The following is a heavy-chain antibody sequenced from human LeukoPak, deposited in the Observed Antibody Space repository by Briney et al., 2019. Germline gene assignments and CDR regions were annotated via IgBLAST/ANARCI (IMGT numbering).Heavy chain of an antibody. Sequence: PSETLSLTCTVSGGSISSYYWSWIRQPPGKGLEWIGYIYYSGSTNCNPSLKSRVTISVDTSKNQFSLKLSSLTAADTAVYYCARTVLSYCRGGSCPCFDYWGQGTLVTVSS. D-gene: IGHD2-15*01. CDR3: ARTVLSYCRGGSCPCFDY. V-gene: IGHV4-59*01. J-gene: IGHJ4*01. CDR2: IYYSGST. CDR1: GGSISSYY.